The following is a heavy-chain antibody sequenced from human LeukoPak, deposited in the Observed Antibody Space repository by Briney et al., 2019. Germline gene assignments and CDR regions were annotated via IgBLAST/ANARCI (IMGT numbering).Heavy chain of an antibody. Sequence: GESLKISCKGSGYSFTSYWIGWVRQMPGKGLEGMGIIYPGDSDTRYSPSFQGQVTISAAKSISTAYLQWSSLKASDTAMYYCAIEGYCGYAALDYWGQGTLVTVSS. J-gene: IGHJ4*02. CDR3: AIEGYCGYAALDY. D-gene: IGHD5-12*01. V-gene: IGHV5-51*01. CDR2: IYPGDSDT. CDR1: GYSFTSYW.